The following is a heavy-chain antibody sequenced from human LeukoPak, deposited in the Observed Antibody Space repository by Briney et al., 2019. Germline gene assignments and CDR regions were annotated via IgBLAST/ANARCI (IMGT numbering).Heavy chain of an antibody. CDR1: GGSISSSSYY. V-gene: IGHV4-61*02. CDR2: IYSSGST. J-gene: IGHJ6*03. Sequence: SETLSLTCTVSGGSISSSSYYWGWIRQPAGKGLEWIGRIYSSGSTNYNPSLKSRVTISVDTSKNQFSLKLSSVTAADTAVYYCARDVYYYYYMDVWGKGTTVTISS. CDR3: ARDVYYYYYMDV.